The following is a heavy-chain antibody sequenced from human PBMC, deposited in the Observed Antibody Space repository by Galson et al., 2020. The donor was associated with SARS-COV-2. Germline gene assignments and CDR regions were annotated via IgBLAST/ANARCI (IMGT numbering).Heavy chain of an antibody. CDR1: GFTFSTYD. Sequence: GGSLRLSCAASGFTFSTYDMHWVRQAPGKGLEWVAVISYDGSNEYYGDSVKGRFTIFRDNSKDTLYLQMNTLRAEDTAVYYCAKRVPGGSGSYYKGDHFYYGMEAWGQGTTVTVSS. J-gene: IGHJ6*02. CDR2: ISYDGSNE. V-gene: IGHV3-30*18. CDR3: AKRVPGGSGSYYKGDHFYYGMEA. D-gene: IGHD3-10*01.